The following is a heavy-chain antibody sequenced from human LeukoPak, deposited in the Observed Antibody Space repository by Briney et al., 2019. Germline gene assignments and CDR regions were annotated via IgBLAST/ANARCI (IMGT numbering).Heavy chain of an antibody. CDR1: GFSFRNSW. D-gene: IGHD3-3*01. V-gene: IGHV3-23*01. Sequence: GSLRLSCAASGFSFRNSWMSWVRQAPGKGLEWVSAISGSGGSTYYADSVKGRFTISRDNSKNTLYLQMNSLRAEDTAVYYCAKEQSGSDDYWGQGTLVTVSS. CDR2: ISGSGGST. J-gene: IGHJ4*02. CDR3: AKEQSGSDDY.